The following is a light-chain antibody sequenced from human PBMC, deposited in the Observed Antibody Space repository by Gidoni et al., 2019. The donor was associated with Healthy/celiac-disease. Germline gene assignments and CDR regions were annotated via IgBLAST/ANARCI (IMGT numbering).Light chain of an antibody. CDR1: QSVSSY. V-gene: IGKV3-11*01. J-gene: IGKJ1*01. Sequence: EIVLTQSPATLSLSPGERATLSFRASQSVSSYLAWYQQQPGQAPKLLIYDASNRATGIPARFSGSGSGTDFTLTISSLEPEDFAVYYCQQRSNWPPWTFGQGTKVEIK. CDR3: QQRSNWPPWT. CDR2: DAS.